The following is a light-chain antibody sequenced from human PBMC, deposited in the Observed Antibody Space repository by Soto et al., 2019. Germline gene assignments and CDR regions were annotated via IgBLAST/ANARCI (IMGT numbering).Light chain of an antibody. V-gene: IGKV1-5*01. Sequence: DIQMTQSPSTLSASVGDRVTITCRASQSISSWLAWYQQKPGKAPKLLFYDASSLESGVPSRFSGSGSGTEFTLTISSLQPDDFATYYCQQYNSYSLTFGGGTKVDIK. CDR3: QQYNSYSLT. J-gene: IGKJ4*01. CDR1: QSISSW. CDR2: DAS.